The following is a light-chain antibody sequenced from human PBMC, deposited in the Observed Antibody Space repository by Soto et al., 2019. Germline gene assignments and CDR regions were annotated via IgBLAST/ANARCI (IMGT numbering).Light chain of an antibody. Sequence: EIVLTQSPGTLSLSPGERATLSCRASQSVSSSYLAWYQQKLGQAPRLLIHGASNRATGIPDRFSGSGSGTDFTLTISRLEPEDFAVYYCQQYGSSPRTFGPGTKVDIK. V-gene: IGKV3-20*01. J-gene: IGKJ1*01. CDR1: QSVSSSY. CDR3: QQYGSSPRT. CDR2: GAS.